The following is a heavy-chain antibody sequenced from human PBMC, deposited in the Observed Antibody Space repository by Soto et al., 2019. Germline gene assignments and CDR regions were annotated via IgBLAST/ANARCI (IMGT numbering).Heavy chain of an antibody. CDR1: GYTFTNFG. CDR2: ISAYNDER. V-gene: IGHV1-18*01. D-gene: IGHD3-9*01. Sequence: QVQLVQSGGEMKKPGASVKVSCKASGYTFTNFGISWVRQAPGQGPEWVGWISAYNDERNYAQKFRGRVIMTTHTSTSTAYMELRTLTSDDTAVYYCARDYDIWGEDWFDPWGQGTLVTVSS. CDR3: ARDYDIWGEDWFDP. J-gene: IGHJ5*02.